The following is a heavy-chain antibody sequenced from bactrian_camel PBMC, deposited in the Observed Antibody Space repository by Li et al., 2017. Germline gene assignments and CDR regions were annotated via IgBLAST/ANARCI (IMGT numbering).Heavy chain of an antibody. CDR3: AREWDTSYTD. CDR1: GFTLSNYG. D-gene: IGHD2*01. Sequence: VQLVESGGDLVRPEGSLTLSCVGSGFTLSNYGMSWVRQAPGKGLDWVSLINEDGGTTYYADSVKGRFTISQDNAKNTLYLQMNSLTSEDTALYYCAREWDTSYTDWGQGTQVTVS. J-gene: IGHJ4*01. V-gene: IGHV3S36*01. CDR2: INEDGGTT.